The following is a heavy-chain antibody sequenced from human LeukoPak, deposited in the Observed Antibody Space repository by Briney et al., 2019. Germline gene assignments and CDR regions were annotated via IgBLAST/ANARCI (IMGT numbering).Heavy chain of an antibody. V-gene: IGHV4-39*01. CDR1: GGSISSSSYY. D-gene: IGHD3-22*01. J-gene: IGHJ6*03. CDR3: ASPDPSSGCTYYMDV. CDR2: IYYSGST. Sequence: SETLSLTCTVSGGSISSSSYYWGWIRQPPGKGLEWIESIYYSGSTYYNPSLKSRVTISVDTSKNQFSLKLSSVTAADTAVCYCASPDPSSGCTYYMDVWGKGTTDTVSS.